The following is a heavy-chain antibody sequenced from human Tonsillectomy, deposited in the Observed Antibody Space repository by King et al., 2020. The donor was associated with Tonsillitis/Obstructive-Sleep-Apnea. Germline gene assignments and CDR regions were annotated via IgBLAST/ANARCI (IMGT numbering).Heavy chain of an antibody. J-gene: IGHJ4*02. D-gene: IGHD3-22*01. CDR3: ARDKPSGDSSGLDY. V-gene: IGHV3-30*04. CDR2: ISYDGSNK. CDR1: GFTFSSYA. Sequence: VQLVESGGGVVQPGRSLRLSCAASGFTFSSYAMNWVRQAPGKGLEWVAVISYDGSNKYYADSVKGRFTISRDNSKNTLYLQMNSLRAEDTAVYYCARDKPSGDSSGLDYWGQGTLVTVSS.